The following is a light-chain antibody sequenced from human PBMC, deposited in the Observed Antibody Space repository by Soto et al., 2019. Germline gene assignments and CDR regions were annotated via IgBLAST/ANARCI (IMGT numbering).Light chain of an antibody. V-gene: IGKV3-20*01. CDR3: QQYGNSPLT. J-gene: IGKJ4*01. Sequence: EIVLTQSPGTLSLSPGERATLSCRASQSVRSSYFAWYQQKPGQAPRLLIFGASTRAPGIPDRFSGSGSGTDFTLTISKLEPEDFALFYCQQYGNSPLTFGGGPRWIS. CDR1: QSVRSSY. CDR2: GAS.